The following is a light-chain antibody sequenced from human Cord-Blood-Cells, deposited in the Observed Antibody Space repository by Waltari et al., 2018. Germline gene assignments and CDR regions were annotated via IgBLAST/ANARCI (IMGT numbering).Light chain of an antibody. CDR2: DAS. V-gene: IGKV1-33*01. CDR3: QQYDNLPLT. CDR1: QDISNY. Sequence: DIQMTQSPSSLSASVGDRVTITCQASQDISNYLNWYQQKPGKAPKLLIYDASNLETGVPPRCSGSGSGTDFTFTISSLQPEDIATYYCQQYDNLPLTFGGVTKVESK. J-gene: IGKJ4*01.